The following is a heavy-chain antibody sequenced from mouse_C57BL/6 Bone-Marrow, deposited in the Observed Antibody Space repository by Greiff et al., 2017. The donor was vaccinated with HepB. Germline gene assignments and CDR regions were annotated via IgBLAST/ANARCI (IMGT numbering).Heavy chain of an antibody. CDR3: ASLTAQATSAWFAY. CDR1: GFTFSSYA. D-gene: IGHD3-2*02. J-gene: IGHJ3*01. CDR2: ISDGGSYT. V-gene: IGHV5-4*01. Sequence: EVHLVESGGGLVKPGGSLKLSCAASGFTFSSYAMSWVRQTPEKRLEWVATISDGGSYTYYPDNVKGRFTISRDNAKNNLYLQMSHLKSEDTAMYYCASLTAQATSAWFAYWGQGTLVTVSA.